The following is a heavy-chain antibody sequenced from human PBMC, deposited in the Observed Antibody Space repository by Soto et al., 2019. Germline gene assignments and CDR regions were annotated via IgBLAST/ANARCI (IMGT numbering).Heavy chain of an antibody. V-gene: IGHV2-26*01. CDR2: IFSNDEK. J-gene: IGHJ6*02. D-gene: IGHD1-26*01. CDR1: GFSLTNTRMG. CDR3: ARMWDRWEHYYYYGMDV. Sequence: QVTLKESGPVLVKPTETLTLTCTVSGFSLTNTRMGVSWIRQPPGKALEWLAHIFSNDEKSYSTSLKSRLTISKDTSKGQVVLTMTNMDPVDTATYCCARMWDRWEHYYYYGMDVVGQGTTVTVSS.